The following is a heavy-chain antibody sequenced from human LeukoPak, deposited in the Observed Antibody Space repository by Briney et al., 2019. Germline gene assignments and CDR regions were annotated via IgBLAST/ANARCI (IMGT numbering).Heavy chain of an antibody. CDR2: ISVDGSNK. V-gene: IGHV3-30*18. Sequence: GGSLRLSCAASRFTFSSYGMDWVRQAPGKGVEWVALISVDGSNKYYADSVKGRFTISRDNSKNTLYLQMNSLRPEDTAVYYCAKVLPPNYISGYGLDVWGQGTTVTVSS. D-gene: IGHD6-19*01. CDR3: AKVLPPNYISGYGLDV. J-gene: IGHJ6*02. CDR1: RFTFSSYG.